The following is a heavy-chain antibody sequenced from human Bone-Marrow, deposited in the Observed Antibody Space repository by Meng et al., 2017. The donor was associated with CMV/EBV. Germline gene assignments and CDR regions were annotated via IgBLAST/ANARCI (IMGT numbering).Heavy chain of an antibody. D-gene: IGHD3-22*01. V-gene: IGHV3-30*02. CDR1: GFTFSDYG. J-gene: IGHJ3*02. Sequence: GESLKILCVASGFTFSDYGMHWVRQAPGKGLEWVAFIRFDATTKFYGDSVKGRFTISRDNSKDTLYLQMNSLRAEDTALYYCAKDYVIVGNDAFDIWGQGTMVTVSS. CDR3: AKDYVIVGNDAFDI. CDR2: IRFDATTK.